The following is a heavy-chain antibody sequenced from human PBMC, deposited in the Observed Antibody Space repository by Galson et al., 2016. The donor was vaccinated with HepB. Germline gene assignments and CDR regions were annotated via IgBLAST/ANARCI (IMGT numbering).Heavy chain of an antibody. CDR2: VYHTGST. V-gene: IGHV4-39*01. J-gene: IGHJ3*02. CDR3: ARRGESTIVATYDAFDI. CDR1: GGSIRSDFYY. Sequence: SETLSLTCTVSGGSIRSDFYYWGWIRQPPGKGLEWIGTVYHTGSTYYNPSLTSRVTISVDTSKNQFSLRLNSVTAADTAIYYCARRGESTIVATYDAFDIWGQGTMVAVSS. D-gene: IGHD5/OR15-5a*01.